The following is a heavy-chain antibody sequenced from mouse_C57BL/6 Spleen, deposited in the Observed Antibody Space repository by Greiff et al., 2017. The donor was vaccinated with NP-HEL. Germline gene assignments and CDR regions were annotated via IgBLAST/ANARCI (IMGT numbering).Heavy chain of an antibody. CDR1: GFTFSSYA. CDR2: ISDGGSYT. V-gene: IGHV5-4*03. CDR3: ARALLYGSSYVGYFDY. J-gene: IGHJ2*01. Sequence: EVKVVESGGGLVKPGGSLKLSCAASGFTFSSYAMSWVRQTPETRLEWVATISDGGSYTYYPDNVKGRFTISRDNAKNNLYLQMSHLKSEDTAMYYCARALLYGSSYVGYFDYWGQGTTLTVSS. D-gene: IGHD1-1*01.